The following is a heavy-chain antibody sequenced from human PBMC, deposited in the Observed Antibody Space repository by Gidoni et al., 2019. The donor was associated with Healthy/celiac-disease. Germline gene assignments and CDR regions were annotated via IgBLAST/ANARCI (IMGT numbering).Heavy chain of an antibody. J-gene: IGHJ4*02. CDR3: ARVRRIAVANTFDY. CDR1: AFTFSSYW. CDR2: INSDGSST. V-gene: IGHV3-74*01. Sequence: EVQLVESGGGLVQPGGSLRLSCAASAFTFSSYWMHWVRQAPGKGLVWVPRINSDGSSTSYADSVKGRFTISRDNAKNTLYLQMNSLRAEDTAVYYCARVRRIAVANTFDYWGQGTLVTVSS. D-gene: IGHD6-19*01.